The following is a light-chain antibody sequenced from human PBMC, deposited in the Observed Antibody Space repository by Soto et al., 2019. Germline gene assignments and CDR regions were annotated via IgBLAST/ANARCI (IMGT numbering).Light chain of an antibody. CDR1: SSNIGGNP. Sequence: QSVLTQPPSASGTPGQSVTISCSGISSNIGGNPVNWYQQLPGTAPKLLIYNNNQRPSGVPDRFSGSKSGTSASLAISGLQSEDEADYYCAAWHDSLNGPVFGGGTKVTVL. J-gene: IGLJ3*02. CDR3: AAWHDSLNGPV. V-gene: IGLV1-44*01. CDR2: NNN.